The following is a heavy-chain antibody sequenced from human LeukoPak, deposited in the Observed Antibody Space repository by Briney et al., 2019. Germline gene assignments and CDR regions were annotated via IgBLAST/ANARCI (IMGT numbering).Heavy chain of an antibody. D-gene: IGHD5-18*01. CDR1: GFTFSSYT. V-gene: IGHV3-23*01. J-gene: IGHJ4*02. CDR3: AKDPYTAMAPYYFDY. CDR2: ISGSGGST. Sequence: GGSLRLSCAASGFTFSSYTMNWVRQAPGKGLEWVSAISGSGGSTYYADSVKGRFTISRDNSKNTLYLQMNSLRAEDTAVYYCAKDPYTAMAPYYFDYWGQGTLVTVSS.